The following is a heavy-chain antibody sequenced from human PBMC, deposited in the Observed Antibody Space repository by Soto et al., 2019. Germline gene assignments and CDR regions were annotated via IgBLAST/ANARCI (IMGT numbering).Heavy chain of an antibody. Sequence: PSETLSLTCTVSGGSMNDYYWSWIRQPAGKGLEWIGRIFTSGNTNYNTSLRSRLTMSVDTSTNQVSLRLTSVTAADTAVYYCASGRLVSRYYGLDVWGQGTTVTVSS. CDR2: IFTSGNT. J-gene: IGHJ6*02. D-gene: IGHD6-6*01. V-gene: IGHV4-4*07. CDR1: GGSMNDYY. CDR3: ASGRLVSRYYGLDV.